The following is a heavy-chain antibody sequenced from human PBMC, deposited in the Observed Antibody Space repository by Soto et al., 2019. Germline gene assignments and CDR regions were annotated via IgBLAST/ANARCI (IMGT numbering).Heavy chain of an antibody. CDR2: FNPRRGTT. CDR1: EYTVY. J-gene: IGHJ4*02. Sequence: QVQLVQSGAEVKKPGASVRISCKSSEYTVYIHWLRQAPGQGLEWMGIFNPRRGTTDYSQKFKGRFTISGDTSTNTVSMELRSLTSDDTAVYYCARWGDVDSTTDFDFEFWGQGTLVTVSS. D-gene: IGHD4-17*01. CDR3: ARWGDVDSTTDFDFEF. V-gene: IGHV1-46*01.